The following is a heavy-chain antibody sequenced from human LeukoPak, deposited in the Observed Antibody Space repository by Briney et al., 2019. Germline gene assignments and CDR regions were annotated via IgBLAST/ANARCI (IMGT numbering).Heavy chain of an antibody. CDR3: ARRDLLTGTFDY. CDR2: ISSSGSTI. D-gene: IGHD1-20*01. J-gene: IGHJ4*02. Sequence: TGGSLRLSCAASGFTFSSYEMNWVRQAPGKGLEWVSYISSSGSTIYYADSVKGRFTISRDNAKNSLYLQMNSLRAEDTAVYYCARRDLLTGTFDYWGQGTLVTVSS. CDR1: GFTFSSYE. V-gene: IGHV3-48*03.